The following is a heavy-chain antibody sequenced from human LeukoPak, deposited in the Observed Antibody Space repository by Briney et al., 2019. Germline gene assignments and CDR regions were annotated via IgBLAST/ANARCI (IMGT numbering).Heavy chain of an antibody. Sequence: PGGSLRLSCAVSGIIVTNNYMTWVRQAPGKGLECVSFISSDGRTYYADSVKGRFTISRDNSRNTLYLQMNSLRTEDTAEYYCASRARSGYYYGMDVWGQGTTVTVSS. CDR3: ASRARSGYYYGMDV. D-gene: IGHD3-3*01. V-gene: IGHV3-66*02. J-gene: IGHJ6*02. CDR1: GIIVTNNY. CDR2: ISSDGRT.